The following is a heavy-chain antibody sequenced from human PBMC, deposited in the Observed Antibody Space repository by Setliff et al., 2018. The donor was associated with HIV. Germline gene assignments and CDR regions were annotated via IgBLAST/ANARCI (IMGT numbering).Heavy chain of an antibody. J-gene: IGHJ3*02. D-gene: IGHD3-22*01. CDR1: GASISSYY. CDR3: ARSRRYYDSSGYYPGAFDI. CDR2: IYYSGST. V-gene: IGHV4-59*08. Sequence: SETLSLTCTVSGASISSYYWSWIRQPPGKGLEWIGYIYYSGSTNYNPSLKSRVTISVDTSKNQFSLKLSSVTAADTAVYYCARSRRYYDSSGYYPGAFDIWGQGTVVTVS.